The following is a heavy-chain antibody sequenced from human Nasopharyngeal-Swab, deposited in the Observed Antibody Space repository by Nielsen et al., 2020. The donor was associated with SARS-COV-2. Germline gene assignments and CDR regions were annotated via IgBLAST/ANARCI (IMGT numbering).Heavy chain of an antibody. D-gene: IGHD1-26*01. V-gene: IGHV3-23*01. CDR2: ISGSAGIT. CDR1: GFTFYSYA. CDR3: AKDLAYSGSHRHGFDI. J-gene: IGHJ3*02. Sequence: GGSLRLSCAASGFTFYSYAMSWVRQAPGKGLEWVSAISGSAGITFYADSAKGRFTISRDNSKNTVYLQMNTLRAADTAIYYCAKDLAYSGSHRHGFDIWGQGTMVIVSS.